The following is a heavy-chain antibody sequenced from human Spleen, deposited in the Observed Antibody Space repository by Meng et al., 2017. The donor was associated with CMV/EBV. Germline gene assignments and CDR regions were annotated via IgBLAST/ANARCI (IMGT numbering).Heavy chain of an antibody. CDR2: IYTSGST. J-gene: IGHJ5*02. CDR1: GGSISSYY. V-gene: IGHV4-4*07. D-gene: IGHD6-13*01. CDR3: ARSLGIAARRDWFDP. Sequence: QLQRQEVGPGSVKPSATLSLTCTGSGGSISSYYWSWIRQPAGKGLEWIGRIYTSGSTNYNPSLKSRVTMSVDTSKNQFSLKLSSVTAADTAVYYCARSLGIAARRDWFDPWGQGTLVTVSS.